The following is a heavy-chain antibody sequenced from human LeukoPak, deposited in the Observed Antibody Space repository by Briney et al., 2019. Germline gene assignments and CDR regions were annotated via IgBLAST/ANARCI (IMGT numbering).Heavy chain of an antibody. Sequence: PGWSLRLSCAVSGFTITNYGMSWVRQAPGKGLEWVSAIDVSGDTEYYADSVKGRFIISRDNSRNTLYLQINSLRGEDAALYYCAQGYSSGWYPNWGQGTLVTVSS. D-gene: IGHD6-19*01. J-gene: IGHJ4*02. CDR3: AQGYSSGWYPN. CDR2: IDVSGDTE. CDR1: GFTITNYG. V-gene: IGHV3-23*01.